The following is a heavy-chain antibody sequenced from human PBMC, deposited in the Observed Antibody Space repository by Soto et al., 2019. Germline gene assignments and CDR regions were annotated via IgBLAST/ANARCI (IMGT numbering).Heavy chain of an antibody. CDR3: ARKEKGIYCSGSSCYSGAFDI. Sequence: SETLSLTCTVSGGSISSGGYYWSWIRQHPGKGLEWFGYIYYSGSTYYNPSLKSRVTISVDTSKNQFSLKLSSVTAADTAVYYCARKEKGIYCSGSSCYSGAFDIWGQGAMVTVSS. J-gene: IGHJ3*02. V-gene: IGHV4-31*03. D-gene: IGHD2-15*01. CDR2: IYYSGST. CDR1: GGSISSGGYY.